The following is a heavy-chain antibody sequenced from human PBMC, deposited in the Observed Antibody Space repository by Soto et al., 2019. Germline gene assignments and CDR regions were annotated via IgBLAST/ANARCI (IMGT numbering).Heavy chain of an antibody. CDR3: ARGGPNYDILTGYSYYYYYYMDV. CDR1: GFTFSSYS. J-gene: IGHJ6*03. V-gene: IGHV3-21*01. D-gene: IGHD3-9*01. Sequence: GGSLRLSCAASGFTFSSYSMNGVRQAPGKGLEWVSSISSSSSYIYYADSVKGRFTISRDNAKNSLYLQMNSLRAEDTAVYYCARGGPNYDILTGYSYYYYYYMDVWGKGTTVTVSS. CDR2: ISSSSSYI.